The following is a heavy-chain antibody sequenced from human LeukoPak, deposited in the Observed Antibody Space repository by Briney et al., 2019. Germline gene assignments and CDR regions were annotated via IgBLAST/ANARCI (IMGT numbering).Heavy chain of an antibody. J-gene: IGHJ6*02. CDR2: IIPILGIA. V-gene: IGHV1-69*04. CDR3: AKKTRYCSSTSCYTDYYGMDV. Sequence: SVKVSCKASGGTFSSYAISWVRQAPGQGLEWMGRIIPILGIANYAQKFQGRVTITADKSTSTAYMELSSLRSEDTAVYYCAKKTRYCSSTSCYTDYYGMDVWGQGTTVTISS. CDR1: GGTFSSYA. D-gene: IGHD2-2*02.